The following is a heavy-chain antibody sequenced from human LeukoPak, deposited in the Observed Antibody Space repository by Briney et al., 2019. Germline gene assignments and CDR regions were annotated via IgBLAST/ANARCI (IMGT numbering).Heavy chain of an antibody. CDR1: GGTFSSYA. V-gene: IGHV1-69*01. D-gene: IGHD3-3*01. CDR2: IIPIFGTA. Sequence: GSSVKASCKASGGTFSSYAISWGRQAPGQGLGWMGGIIPIFGTANYEQKFQGRVTITADESTSTAYMELSSLRSEDTAVYYWARVGEHITTFGVVRFAFDIWGEGTMVTVSS. CDR3: ARVGEHITTFGVVRFAFDI. J-gene: IGHJ3*02.